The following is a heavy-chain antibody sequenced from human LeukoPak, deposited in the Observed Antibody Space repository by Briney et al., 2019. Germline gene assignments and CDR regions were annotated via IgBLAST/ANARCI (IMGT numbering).Heavy chain of an antibody. J-gene: IGHJ4*02. CDR3: AKITMILTDFDY. Sequence: PGGSLRLSCAASGFTFSSYGMHWGRQAPGKGLEWVAFIRYDGSNKYYADSVKGRFTISRDNSKNTLYLQMNSLRAEDTAVYYCAKITMILTDFDYWGQGTLVTVSS. D-gene: IGHD3-22*01. CDR1: GFTFSSYG. CDR2: IRYDGSNK. V-gene: IGHV3-30*02.